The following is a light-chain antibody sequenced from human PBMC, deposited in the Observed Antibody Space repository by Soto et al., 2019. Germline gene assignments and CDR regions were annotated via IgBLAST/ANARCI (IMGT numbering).Light chain of an antibody. CDR2: GAS. J-gene: IGKJ1*01. V-gene: IGKV3-15*01. CDR1: QSLSSD. CDR3: QQYNDWPRT. Sequence: EIVMTQSPATLSVSPGEGATLSCRASQSLSSDLAWYQQKPGQAPRLLMYGASTRAKGIPARFSGSGSGTEFTLTISSLQSEDFAVYYCQQYNDWPRTFGQGNKVEIK.